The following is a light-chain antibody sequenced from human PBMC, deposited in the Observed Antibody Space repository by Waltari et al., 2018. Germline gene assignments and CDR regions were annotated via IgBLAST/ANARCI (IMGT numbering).Light chain of an antibody. CDR1: ELADKY. V-gene: IGLV3-25*03. CDR2: RNT. J-gene: IGLJ2*01. Sequence: SPGLTQPPSVSVSPGQTAIITCSGDELADKYIYWFQQKSGQAPVVVIRRNTGRPSGIPERFSASDSGTTGTLVISGVQAEDDADYYCQSADDSGNHVLFGGGTRLTVL. CDR3: QSADDSGNHVL.